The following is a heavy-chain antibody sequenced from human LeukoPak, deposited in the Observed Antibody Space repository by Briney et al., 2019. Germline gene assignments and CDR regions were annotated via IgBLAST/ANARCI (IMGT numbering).Heavy chain of an antibody. CDR2: IYYSGST. CDR3: ARDLSSSGYYYGAFDI. J-gene: IGHJ3*02. V-gene: IGHV4-31*03. D-gene: IGHD3-22*01. CDR1: GGSISSGGYY. Sequence: PSQTLSLTCTVSGGSISSGGYYWSWIRQHPGKGLEWIGYIYYSGSTYYNPSLKSRVTISVDTSKNQFSLKLSSVTAADTAVYYCARDLSSSGYYYGAFDIWGQGTMVTVSS.